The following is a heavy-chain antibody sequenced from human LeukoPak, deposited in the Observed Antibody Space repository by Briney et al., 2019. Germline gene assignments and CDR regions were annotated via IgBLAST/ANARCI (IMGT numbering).Heavy chain of an antibody. D-gene: IGHD3-10*01. J-gene: IGHJ4*02. CDR1: GYTFTSYG. V-gene: IGHV1-18*01. CDR3: ARDGELLDLDY. Sequence: ASVKVSCKASGYTFTSYGISWVRQAPGQGLEWMGWISAYNGNTNYAQKFQGRVTITRDTSASTAYMELSSLRSEDTAVYYCARDGELLDLDYWGQGTLVTVSS. CDR2: ISAYNGNT.